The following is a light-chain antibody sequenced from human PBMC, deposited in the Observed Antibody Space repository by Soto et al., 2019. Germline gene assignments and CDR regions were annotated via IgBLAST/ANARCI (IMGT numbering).Light chain of an antibody. CDR3: QQYNSYSPYT. V-gene: IGKV1-5*03. CDR1: QSISSW. Sequence: DIQMTQSPSTLSASVGDRVTITCRASQSISSWLAWYQQKPGKAPKLLLYKASSLESGVPSRFSRSGSGTEFALTISNLQPDDFATYFCQQYNSYSPYTFGQGTKLEIQ. CDR2: KAS. J-gene: IGKJ2*01.